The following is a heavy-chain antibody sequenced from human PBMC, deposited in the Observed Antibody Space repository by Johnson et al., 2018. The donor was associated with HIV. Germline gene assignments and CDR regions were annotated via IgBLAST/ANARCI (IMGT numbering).Heavy chain of an antibody. Sequence: QVQLVESGGGVVRPGGSLRLSCAASGFTFDDYGMSWVRQAPGKGLEWVAVISYDGSNKYYADSVKGRFTISRDNSKNTLYLQMNSLRAEDTALYYGARERTPAAAGTHDAFDIWGQGTMVTVSS. D-gene: IGHD6-13*01. V-gene: IGHV3-30*03. CDR3: ARERTPAAAGTHDAFDI. J-gene: IGHJ3*02. CDR1: GFTFDDYG. CDR2: ISYDGSNK.